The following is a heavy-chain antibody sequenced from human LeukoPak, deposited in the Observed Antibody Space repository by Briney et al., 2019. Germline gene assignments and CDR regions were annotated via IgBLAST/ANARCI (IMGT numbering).Heavy chain of an antibody. D-gene: IGHD2-15*01. CDR2: ISWNSGSI. Sequence: GGSLRLSCAAPGFTFDDYAMHWVRQAAGKGLEWVSGISWNSGSIGYADSVKGRFTISRDNAKNTLYPQMNSLRAEDTAVYYCARVLLRGSDYWGQGTLVTVSS. CDR3: ARVLLRGSDY. V-gene: IGHV3-9*01. J-gene: IGHJ4*02. CDR1: GFTFDDYA.